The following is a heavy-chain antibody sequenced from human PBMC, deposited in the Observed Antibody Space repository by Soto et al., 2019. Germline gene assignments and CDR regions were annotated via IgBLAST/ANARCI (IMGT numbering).Heavy chain of an antibody. CDR3: AIVPNCDSSGCYSYFDL. J-gene: IGHJ4*02. CDR2: LNIDGSTR. V-gene: IGHV3-74*01. D-gene: IGHD3-22*01. Sequence: GGSLRLSCSASGFTFSNYWMHWVRQGPGKGLVWVARLNIDGSTRNYADSVKGRFTISRDNAKNTLYLQVNSLRADDTAVYYCAIVPNCDSSGCYSYFDLWGQGALVTVSS. CDR1: GFTFSNYW.